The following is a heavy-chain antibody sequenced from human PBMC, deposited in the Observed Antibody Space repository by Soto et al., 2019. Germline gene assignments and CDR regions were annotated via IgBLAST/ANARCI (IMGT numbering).Heavy chain of an antibody. CDR3: ARGGSGYTWFNEF. Sequence: QEQLVQSGAEVKKPGSSVKVSCKASGGLFSSYPISWVRQVPGQGLEWMGGFIPVFQTAYYTQRFQGRVTITADESTNPADMELSSLRSEDTAIYYCARGGSGYTWFNEFWGQGTLVTVSS. V-gene: IGHV1-69*01. D-gene: IGHD3-22*01. CDR1: GGLFSSYP. CDR2: FIPVFQTA. J-gene: IGHJ4*02.